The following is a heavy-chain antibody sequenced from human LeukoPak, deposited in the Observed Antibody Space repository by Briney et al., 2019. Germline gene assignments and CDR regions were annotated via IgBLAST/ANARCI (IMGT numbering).Heavy chain of an antibody. D-gene: IGHD5-18*01. CDR3: ARDGRGYSYGYENYYYYMDV. CDR2: ISSSSSTI. J-gene: IGHJ6*03. V-gene: IGHV3-48*01. Sequence: PGGSLRLSCAASGFTFSSYSMNWVRQAPGKGLEWVSYISSSSSTIYYADSVKGRFTISRDNAKNSLYLQMNSLRAEDTAVYYCARDGRGYSYGYENYYYYMDVWGKGTTVTVSS. CDR1: GFTFSSYS.